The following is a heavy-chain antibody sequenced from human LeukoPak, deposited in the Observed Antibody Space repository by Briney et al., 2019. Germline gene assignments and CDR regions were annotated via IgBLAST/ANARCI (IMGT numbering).Heavy chain of an antibody. D-gene: IGHD3-22*01. CDR1: GDTFSRYA. V-gene: IGHV1-69*01. J-gene: IGHJ4*02. CDR3: ARLIGDYYDNSRSSYWHGHLDY. CDR2: IIPIFGTA. Sequence: SVKVSCKASGDTFSRYAISWVRQAPGQGLKWMGGIIPIFGTADYAQKFQGRVTITADESTSTAYMELSSLRSEDTAVYYCARLIGDYYDNSRSSYWHGHLDYWGQGALVTVSS.